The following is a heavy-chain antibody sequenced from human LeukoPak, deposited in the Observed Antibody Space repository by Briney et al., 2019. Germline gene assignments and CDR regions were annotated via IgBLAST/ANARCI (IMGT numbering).Heavy chain of an antibody. CDR1: GFNVNSYY. D-gene: IGHD4-17*01. CDR2: LSSGDNT. CDR3: AKDASSYGDYGAFDI. Sequence: GGSLRLSCAASGFNVNSYYMSWVRQAPGRGLEWVSALSSGDNTHYADSVNGRFTISRDNSKNTLYLQLNSLRAEDTAVYYCAKDASSYGDYGAFDIWGQGTMVTVSS. J-gene: IGHJ3*02. V-gene: IGHV3-53*05.